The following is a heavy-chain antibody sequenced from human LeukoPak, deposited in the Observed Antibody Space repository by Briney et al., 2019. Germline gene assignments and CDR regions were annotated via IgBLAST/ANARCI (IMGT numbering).Heavy chain of an antibody. CDR3: AREGGYSYGPAFDY. Sequence: SVKVSCKASGGTFSSYAISWVRQAPGQGLEWMGGIIPIFGRANYAQKSQGRVTITTDESTSTSYMELSSLRSEDTAVYYCAREGGYSYGPAFDYWGQGTLVTVSS. CDR2: IIPIFGRA. J-gene: IGHJ4*02. CDR1: GGTFSSYA. D-gene: IGHD5-18*01. V-gene: IGHV1-69*05.